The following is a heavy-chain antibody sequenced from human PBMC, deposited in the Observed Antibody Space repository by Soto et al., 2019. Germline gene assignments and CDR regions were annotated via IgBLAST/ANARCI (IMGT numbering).Heavy chain of an antibody. CDR1: GGTFSSYA. J-gene: IGHJ6*02. CDR2: IIPISETT. V-gene: IGHV1-69*01. CDR3: ARSQGSSTSLEIYYYYYYGMDV. Sequence: QVQLVQSGAEVKKPGSSVKVSCKASGGTFSSYAISWVRQAPGQGLEWMGGIIPISETTNYAQKFQGRVPITADESKSTAYMELSRLRSEDTAVYYCARSQGSSTSLEIYYYYYYGMDVWGQGTTVTVSS. D-gene: IGHD2-2*01.